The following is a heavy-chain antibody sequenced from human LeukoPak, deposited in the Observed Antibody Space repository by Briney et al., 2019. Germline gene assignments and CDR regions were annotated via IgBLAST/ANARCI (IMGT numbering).Heavy chain of an antibody. CDR2: IIPIFGTA. V-gene: IGHV1-69*05. D-gene: IGHD3-3*01. Sequence: ASVKVSCKASGGTFSSYAISWVRQAPGQGLEWMGRIIPIFGTANYAQKLQGRVTMTTDTSTSTAYMELRSLRSDDTAVYYCAREPKDYDFWSGETADFDYWGQGTLVTVSS. J-gene: IGHJ4*02. CDR1: GGTFSSYA. CDR3: AREPKDYDFWSGETADFDY.